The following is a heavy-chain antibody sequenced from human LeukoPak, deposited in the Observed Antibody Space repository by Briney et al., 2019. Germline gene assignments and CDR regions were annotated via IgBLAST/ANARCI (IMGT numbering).Heavy chain of an antibody. Sequence: ASVKVSCKASGYSFTHYALNWVRQAPGQGLEWMGWINTNTGKATYAQGFTGRFVLSLDTSVSTSFLQINSLKAEDTAVYFCARGDGNVLVTAWELDNWGQGTLVTVSS. CDR3: ARGDGNVLVTAWELDN. CDR2: INTNTGKA. CDR1: GYSFTHYA. J-gene: IGHJ4*02. V-gene: IGHV7-4-1*02. D-gene: IGHD2-21*02.